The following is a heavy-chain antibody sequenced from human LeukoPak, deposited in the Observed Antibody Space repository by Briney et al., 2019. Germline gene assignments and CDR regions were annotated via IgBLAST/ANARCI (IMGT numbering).Heavy chain of an antibody. D-gene: IGHD3-3*01. CDR3: ARASYYDFWSGYYPHFDY. Sequence: PSETLSLTCTVSGGSISSYYWSWIRQPPGKGLEWIGNIFYSGSTNYNPSLKSRVTISVDTSKNQFSLKLSSVTAADTAVYYCARASYYDFWSGYYPHFDYWGQGTLVTVSS. CDR2: IFYSGST. CDR1: GGSISSYY. V-gene: IGHV4-59*01. J-gene: IGHJ4*02.